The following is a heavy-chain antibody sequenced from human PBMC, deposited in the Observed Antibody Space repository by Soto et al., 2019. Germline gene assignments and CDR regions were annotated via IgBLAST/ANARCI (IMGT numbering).Heavy chain of an antibody. CDR1: GGSMSSSNW. D-gene: IGHD1-26*01. CDR2: AHHSGRT. CDR3: GRSEATGLDY. J-gene: IGHJ4*02. Sequence: QVQLQESGPGLVKPSGTLSLTCTVSGGSMSSSNWWNWVRQSPGKGLEWIGEAHHSGRTNYNPSLKSRVTISVDKSKNHFSLKLSSVTAADTAVYYCGRSEATGLDYWGQGTLVTVSS. V-gene: IGHV4-4*02.